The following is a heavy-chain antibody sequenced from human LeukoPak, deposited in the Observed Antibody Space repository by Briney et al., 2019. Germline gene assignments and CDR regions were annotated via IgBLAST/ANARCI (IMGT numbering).Heavy chain of an antibody. Sequence: GASVKVSCKASGYTFTNYAMHWVRQAPGQRLEWMGWINTGNGNTKYSQKFQGRVTITRDTSASTAYMEMSSLRSEDTAVYYCARDFFGYGDTFDYWGQGTLVTVSS. CDR1: GYTFTNYA. CDR3: ARDFFGYGDTFDY. J-gene: IGHJ4*02. CDR2: INTGNGNT. V-gene: IGHV1-3*04. D-gene: IGHD4-17*01.